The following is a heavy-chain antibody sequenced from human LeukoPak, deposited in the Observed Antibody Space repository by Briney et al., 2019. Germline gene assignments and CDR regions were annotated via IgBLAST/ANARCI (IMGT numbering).Heavy chain of an antibody. Sequence: ASVKVSCKTSGYTFTGYYIHWVRQAPGQGLEWMGWINPNSGGTKYAQKFQGRVTMTRDTSISTAYMELSSLTSDDTALYYCATDGAVAGTAYPEYWGQGTLVTVSS. CDR1: GYTFTGYY. J-gene: IGHJ4*02. V-gene: IGHV1-2*02. CDR2: INPNSGGT. CDR3: ATDGAVAGTAYPEY. D-gene: IGHD6-19*01.